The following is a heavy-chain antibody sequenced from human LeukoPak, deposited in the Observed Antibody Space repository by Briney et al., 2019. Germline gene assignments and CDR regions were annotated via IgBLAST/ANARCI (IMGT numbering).Heavy chain of an antibody. CDR2: IIPILGIA. Sequence: ASVTVSCTASGGTFSSYAISWVRQAPGQGLEWMGRIIPILGIANYAQKFQGRVTITADKSTSTAYMELSSLRSEDTAVYYCARDPTGMGPDYGMDVWGQGTTVTVSS. J-gene: IGHJ6*02. V-gene: IGHV1-69*04. CDR1: GGTFSSYA. CDR3: ARDPTGMGPDYGMDV. D-gene: IGHD2-8*01.